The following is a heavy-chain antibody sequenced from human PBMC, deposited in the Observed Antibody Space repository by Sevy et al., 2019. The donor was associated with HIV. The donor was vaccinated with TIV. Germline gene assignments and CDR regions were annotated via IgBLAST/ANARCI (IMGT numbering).Heavy chain of an antibody. CDR2: IRSSSEII. D-gene: IGHD1-26*01. J-gene: IGHJ5*02. Sequence: GGYLRLSCAASGFTFSTYSMNWVRQTPGKGLEWVSYIRSSSEIIFYADSVKGRFTISRDNAKNSLYLQMNSLRDEDTAVYYCARDLSGPSAGFDTWGQGTLVTVSS. V-gene: IGHV3-48*02. CDR3: ARDLSGPSAGFDT. CDR1: GFTFSTYS.